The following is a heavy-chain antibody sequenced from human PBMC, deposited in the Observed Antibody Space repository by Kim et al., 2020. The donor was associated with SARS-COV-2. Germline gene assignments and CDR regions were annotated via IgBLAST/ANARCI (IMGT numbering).Heavy chain of an antibody. V-gene: IGHV4-30-4*01. CDR2: IYYSGST. D-gene: IGHD3-10*01. CDR3: ARASSGSGSYYNAGGDFDY. J-gene: IGHJ4*02. Sequence: SETLSLTCTVSGGSISSGDYYWSWIRQPPGKGLEWIGYIYYSGSTYYNPSLKSRVTISVDTSKNQFSLKLSSVTAADTAVYYCARASSGSGSYYNAGGDFDYCGQGTLVTVSS. CDR1: GGSISSGDYY.